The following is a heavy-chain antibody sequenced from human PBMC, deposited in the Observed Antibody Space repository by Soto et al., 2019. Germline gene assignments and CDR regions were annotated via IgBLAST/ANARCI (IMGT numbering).Heavy chain of an antibody. CDR1: GFTFNRYG. D-gene: IGHD1-7*01. J-gene: IGHJ4*02. CDR2: ISASGDNT. CDR3: VKLRMELLYLDC. V-gene: IGHV3-23*01. Sequence: PGGSLRLSCAASGFTFNRYGMSWVRQAPGKGLEWVSAISASGDNTYYADSVKGRFTISRDSSNNTLYLQMNSLRADDTALYYCVKLRMELLYLDCWGLGALVTVSS.